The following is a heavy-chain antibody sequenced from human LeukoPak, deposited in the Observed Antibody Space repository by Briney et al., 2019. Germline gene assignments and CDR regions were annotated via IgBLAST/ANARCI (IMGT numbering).Heavy chain of an antibody. CDR3: ARDTQYYDFWSGYYAFDY. CDR2: IYTSGST. CDR1: GGSISSGSYY. Sequence: SETLSLTCTVSGGSISSGSYYWSWIRQPAGKGLECIGRIYTSGSTNYNPSLKSRVTISVDTSKNQFSLTLSSVTAADTAVYYCARDTQYYDFWSGYYAFDYWGQGTLVTVSS. J-gene: IGHJ4*02. D-gene: IGHD3-3*01. V-gene: IGHV4-61*02.